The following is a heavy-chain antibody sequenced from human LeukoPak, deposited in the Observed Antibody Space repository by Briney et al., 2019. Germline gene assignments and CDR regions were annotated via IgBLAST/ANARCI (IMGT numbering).Heavy chain of an antibody. CDR1: GGSLSSFY. Sequence: PQTLSLTCTVSGGSLSSFYWSCIRHPPGKGREWIGYIYYSGSPNYNPPLKRQVTISVDTSKSQFCLKLSSVTAADTAVCNCARVLPGGFNWFDPWGQGTLVTVSS. J-gene: IGHJ5*02. V-gene: IGHV4-59*01. CDR3: ARVLPGGFNWFDP. CDR2: IYYSGSP. D-gene: IGHD1-14*01.